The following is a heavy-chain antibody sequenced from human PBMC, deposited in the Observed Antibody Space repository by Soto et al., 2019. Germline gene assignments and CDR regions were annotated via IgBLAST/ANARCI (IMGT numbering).Heavy chain of an antibody. V-gene: IGHV3-23*01. CDR1: GLTFSNYA. D-gene: IGHD1-7*01. J-gene: IGHJ4*02. Sequence: GGSLRLSCATSGLTFSNYAMSWVRQAPGGGLEWVSSMSGSSSTTYYADSVRGRLTISRDRSKNTLYLQMSSLRAEDTALYYCAKNQERELPRVIDFWGQGTLVTVSS. CDR2: MSGSSSTT. CDR3: AKNQERELPRVIDF.